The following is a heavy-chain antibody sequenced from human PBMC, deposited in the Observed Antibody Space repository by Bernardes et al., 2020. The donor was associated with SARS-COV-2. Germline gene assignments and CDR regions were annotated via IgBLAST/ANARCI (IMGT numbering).Heavy chain of an antibody. CDR3: ARGSLIRTDY. D-gene: IGHD2-21*01. CDR2: IKNSGST. Sequence: SETLSLTCAVYGGSLNFYYWSWIRQPPGKGLEWIGEIKNSGSTNYSPSLKSRVTISVDTSKNQFSLKLSSVTAADTAVYYCARGSLIRTDYWGQGTLVTVSS. V-gene: IGHV4-34*01. J-gene: IGHJ4*02. CDR1: GGSLNFYY.